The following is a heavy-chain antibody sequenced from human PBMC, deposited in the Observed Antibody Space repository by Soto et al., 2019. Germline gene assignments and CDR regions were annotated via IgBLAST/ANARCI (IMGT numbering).Heavy chain of an antibody. CDR3: LGPPGVSPAGTN. J-gene: IGHJ4*02. Sequence: ASVKVSCKASGFTFSTSAVQWVRQARGQRLEWIGWIVIGSGSTNYAQKFQERVTITRDMSTSTAYMELSSLRSEDTAVYYCLGPPGVSPAGTNWGRGTLVTVSS. V-gene: IGHV1-58*01. D-gene: IGHD6-13*01. CDR1: GFTFSTSA. CDR2: IVIGSGST.